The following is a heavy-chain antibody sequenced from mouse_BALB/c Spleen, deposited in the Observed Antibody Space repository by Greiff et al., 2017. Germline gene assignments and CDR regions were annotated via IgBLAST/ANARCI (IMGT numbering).Heavy chain of an antibody. V-gene: IGHV2-9*02. Sequence: QVQLKESGPGLVAPSQSLSITCTVSGFSLTSYGVHWVRQPPGKGLEWLGVIWAGGSTNYNSALMSRLSISKDNSKSQVFLKMNSLQTDDTAMYYCASGRAMDYWGQGTSVTVSS. CDR3: ASGRAMDY. J-gene: IGHJ4*01. CDR1: GFSLTSYG. CDR2: IWAGGST.